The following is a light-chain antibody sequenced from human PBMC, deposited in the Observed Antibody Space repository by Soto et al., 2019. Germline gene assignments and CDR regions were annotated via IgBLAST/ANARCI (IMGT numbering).Light chain of an antibody. V-gene: IGLV2-14*03. CDR2: DVS. CDR1: SSDVGGYNY. CDR3: SSYTSSITLV. J-gene: IGLJ2*01. Sequence: LAQPASVSGSPGQSITISCTGTSSDVGGYNYVSWYQQHPGKAPKLMIYDVSNRPSGVSNRFSGSKSGNTASLSISGPQAEDEADYYCSSYTSSITLVFGGGTKVTVL.